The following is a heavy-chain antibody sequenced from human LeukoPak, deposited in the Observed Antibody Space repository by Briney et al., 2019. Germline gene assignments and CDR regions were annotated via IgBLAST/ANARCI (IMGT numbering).Heavy chain of an antibody. J-gene: IGHJ6*02. D-gene: IGHD2-21*02. CDR3: ARLRGGDCYSCYYYGMDV. Sequence: GESLKISCKGSGYSFTTYWVAWVRQMPGKGLEWMGIIYPGDSDTRYSPSFQGQVTISADKSISTAYLQWSSLKASDTAMYYCARLRGGDCYSCYYYGMDVWGQGTTVTVSS. CDR2: IYPGDSDT. V-gene: IGHV5-51*01. CDR1: GYSFTTYW.